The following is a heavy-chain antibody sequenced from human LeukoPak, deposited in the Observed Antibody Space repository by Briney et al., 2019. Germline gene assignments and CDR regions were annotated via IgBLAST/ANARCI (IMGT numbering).Heavy chain of an antibody. CDR1: GFTFSSYA. J-gene: IGHJ4*02. CDR3: AKGAHYYDSSGPNFY. V-gene: IGHV3-23*01. CDR2: ISGSGGST. D-gene: IGHD3-22*01. Sequence: AGGSLRLSCAASGFTFSSYAMSWVRQAPGKGLEWVSAISGSGGSTYYADSVKGRFTISRDNSKNTLYLQMNSLRAEDTAVYYCAKGAHYYDSSGPNFYWGQGTLVTVSS.